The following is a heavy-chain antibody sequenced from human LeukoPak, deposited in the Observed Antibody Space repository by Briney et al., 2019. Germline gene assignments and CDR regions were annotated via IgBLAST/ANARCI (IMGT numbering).Heavy chain of an antibody. D-gene: IGHD1-26*01. Sequence: SETLSLTCTVSGGSISSGSYYWRWIRQPAGKGLEWIERIYTSGSTNYNPSLKSRVTISVDTSKNQFSLKLSSVTAADTAVYYCARGGSYTFDYWGQGTLVTVSS. CDR3: ARGGSYTFDY. CDR2: IYTSGST. J-gene: IGHJ4*02. V-gene: IGHV4-61*02. CDR1: GGSISSGSYY.